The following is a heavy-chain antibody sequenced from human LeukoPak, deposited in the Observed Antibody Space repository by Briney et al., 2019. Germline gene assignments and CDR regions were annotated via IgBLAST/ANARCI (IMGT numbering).Heavy chain of an antibody. CDR3: ARHLTTWGDN. J-gene: IGHJ4*02. CDR1: GRSIGGSSYY. Sequence: PSETLSLTCAVSGRSIGGSSYYWGWIRQPPGKGLEWIGGINYSGNGYYNPSLKGRLTMSVGTSKNHFSLKLTSVTAADSGLYYCARHLTTWGDNWGQGTVVIVSS. V-gene: IGHV4-39*01. D-gene: IGHD4-17*01. CDR2: INYSGNG.